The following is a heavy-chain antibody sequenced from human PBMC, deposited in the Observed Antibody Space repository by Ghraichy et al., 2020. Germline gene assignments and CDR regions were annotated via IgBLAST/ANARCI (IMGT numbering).Heavy chain of an antibody. Sequence: ASVKVSCKASGYTFTNYGINWVRQAPGQGLEWMGWISTYNGHTNYAQNLQGRVTMTTDTSTSTAYMELRGLRSDDTAVYYCARLLPAAMGPFDPWGQGTLVTVSS. V-gene: IGHV1-18*01. CDR2: ISTYNGHT. CDR3: ARLLPAAMGPFDP. CDR1: GYTFTNYG. J-gene: IGHJ5*02. D-gene: IGHD2-2*01.